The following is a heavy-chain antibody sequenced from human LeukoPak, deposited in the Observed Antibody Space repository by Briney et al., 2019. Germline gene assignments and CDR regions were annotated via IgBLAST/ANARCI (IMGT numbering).Heavy chain of an antibody. CDR1: GFIFSTYT. V-gene: IGHV3-21*01. J-gene: IGHJ4*02. Sequence: PGGSLRLSCAASGFIFSTYTMNWVRQAPGKGLEWVSCISTSSSYIYYADSVRGRFTISRDNAKNSLFLQMNNLRTEDTAIYYCARDTVPDAFSAFDYWGQGTLVTVSS. CDR2: ISTSSSYI. CDR3: ARDTVPDAFSAFDY. D-gene: IGHD2/OR15-2a*01.